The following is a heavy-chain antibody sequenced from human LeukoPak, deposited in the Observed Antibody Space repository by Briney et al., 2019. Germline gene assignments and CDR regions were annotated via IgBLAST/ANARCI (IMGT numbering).Heavy chain of an antibody. CDR2: ILYDGSSK. J-gene: IGHJ4*02. V-gene: IGHV3-30*02. D-gene: IGHD1-26*01. CDR1: GFTFTSYG. CDR3: AKVEDGSLPQV. Sequence: GGSLRLSCAASGFTFTSYGMHSVRQAPGKGLERLEFILYDGSSKFYAYSVKVRFTISRDNSKNKLYLQMNSLRADDTAVYYCAKVEDGSLPQVWGQGTLVTVSS.